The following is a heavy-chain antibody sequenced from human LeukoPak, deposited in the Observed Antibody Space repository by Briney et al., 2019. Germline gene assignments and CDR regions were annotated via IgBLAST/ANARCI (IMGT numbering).Heavy chain of an antibody. V-gene: IGHV3-30*18. CDR1: GFTFSSYG. CDR2: ISHDGSNK. J-gene: IGHJ4*02. D-gene: IGHD2-2*01. Sequence: PGGSLRLSCAASGFTFSSYGMHWVRQAPGKGLEWVAVISHDGSNKYYADSVKGRFTISRDNSKNTPYLQMNSLRAEDTAVYYCAKDGLRYCSSTSCHEHDYWGQGTLVTVSS. CDR3: AKDGLRYCSSTSCHEHDY.